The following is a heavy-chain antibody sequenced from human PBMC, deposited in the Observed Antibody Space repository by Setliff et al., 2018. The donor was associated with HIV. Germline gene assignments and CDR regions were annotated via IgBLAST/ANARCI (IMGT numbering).Heavy chain of an antibody. Sequence: ASVKVSCKESGYTFNNYYMQWVRQAPGQGLEWMGIINPSDNRTYYAQKFQGRVTMNRDTSTSSAYMELRSLRSEDTAVYYCARAYYDSVWGSHRYRFYSFDYWGQGSLVTVSS. CDR1: GYTFNNYY. CDR3: ARAYYDSVWGSHRYRFYSFDY. D-gene: IGHD3-16*02. J-gene: IGHJ4*02. V-gene: IGHV1-46*02. CDR2: INPSDNRT.